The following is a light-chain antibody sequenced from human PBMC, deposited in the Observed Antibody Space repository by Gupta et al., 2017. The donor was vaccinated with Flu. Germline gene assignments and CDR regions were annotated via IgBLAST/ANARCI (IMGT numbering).Light chain of an antibody. J-gene: IGLJ3*02. Sequence: SALPQPRSVSGSPGQSVTISCTGTSSDVGTYNYVSWYQQHPGKAPRLIIYDVDKRPSGVPDRFSGSKSGNTASLTISGLQAEDEAEYFCCSYAGTDSVWLFGGGTQLTV. V-gene: IGLV2-11*01. CDR3: CSYAGTDSVWL. CDR1: SSDVGTYNY. CDR2: DVD.